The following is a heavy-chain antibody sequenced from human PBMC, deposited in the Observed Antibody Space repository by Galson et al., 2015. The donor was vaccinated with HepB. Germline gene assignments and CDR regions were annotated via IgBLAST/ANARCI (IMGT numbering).Heavy chain of an antibody. Sequence: SVKVSCKASGGTFSSYAISWVRQAPGQGLEWMGRIIPILGIANYAQKFQGRVTITADKSTSTAYMELSSLRSEDTAVYYCARALWYSSGWSNWFDPWGQGTLVTVSS. V-gene: IGHV1-69*04. D-gene: IGHD6-19*01. J-gene: IGHJ5*02. CDR2: IIPILGIA. CDR1: GGTFSSYA. CDR3: ARALWYSSGWSNWFDP.